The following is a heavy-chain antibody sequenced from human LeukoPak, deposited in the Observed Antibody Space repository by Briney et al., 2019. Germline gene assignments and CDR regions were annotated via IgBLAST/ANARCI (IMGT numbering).Heavy chain of an antibody. Sequence: PGGSLRLSCAASGFTFSTYSMNWVRQAPGKGLEWVSYISSSSSTIYYADSVKGRFAISRDNARNSLYLQMNSLRAEDTAVYYCASPRTSWAFQIWGQGTMVTVSS. CDR1: GFTFSTYS. CDR2: ISSSSSTI. J-gene: IGHJ3*02. V-gene: IGHV3-48*04. D-gene: IGHD6-6*01. CDR3: ASPRTSWAFQI.